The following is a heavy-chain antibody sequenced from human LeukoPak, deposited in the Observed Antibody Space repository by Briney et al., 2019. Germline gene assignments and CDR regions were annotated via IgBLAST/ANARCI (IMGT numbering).Heavy chain of an antibody. J-gene: IGHJ4*02. V-gene: IGHV4-59*01. CDR1: GGSISSYY. CDR3: SSAPGSSGYLTYFDY. D-gene: IGHD3-22*01. Sequence: PSETLSLTCTVSGGSISSYYWSWIRQPPGKGLEWIGYIYYSGSTNYNPSLKSRVTISVDTSKNQFSLKLSSVTPGDAAVYYYSSAPGSSGYLTYFDYWGQGTLVTVSS. CDR2: IYYSGST.